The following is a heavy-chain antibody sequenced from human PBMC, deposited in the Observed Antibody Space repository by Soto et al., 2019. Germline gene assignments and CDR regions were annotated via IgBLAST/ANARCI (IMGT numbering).Heavy chain of an antibody. D-gene: IGHD1-1*01. CDR3: VKGYWKGDV. V-gene: IGHV3-23*01. CDR1: GFTFSTYA. J-gene: IGHJ6*02. Sequence: QLLESGGGLVQPGGSLRLPFAASGFTFSTYAMNWVRQAPGNGLEWVSAISGSGGSIHYADSVKGRFTISRDNSKNTLYLQMNSLRDEDTAVYHCVKGYWKGDVWGQGTTVTVSS. CDR2: ISGSGGSI.